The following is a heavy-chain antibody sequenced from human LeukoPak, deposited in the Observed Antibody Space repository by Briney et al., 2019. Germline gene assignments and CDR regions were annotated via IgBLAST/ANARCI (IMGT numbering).Heavy chain of an antibody. Sequence: GGSLRLSCAASGITFSSYGMSWVRQAPGKGLEWVSTITGSGGSTFYADSVKGRLTISRDNSKNTLYLQMDSLRADDTAVYYCAKGFYGSRYWYFDLWGRGTLVTVSS. CDR2: ITGSGGST. D-gene: IGHD3-10*01. J-gene: IGHJ2*01. CDR3: AKGFYGSRYWYFDL. CDR1: GITFSSYG. V-gene: IGHV3-23*01.